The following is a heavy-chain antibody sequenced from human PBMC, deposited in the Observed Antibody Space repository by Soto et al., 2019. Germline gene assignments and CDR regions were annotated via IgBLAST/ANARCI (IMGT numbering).Heavy chain of an antibody. CDR1: GASISTSNYY. V-gene: IGHV4-39*01. CDR2: IHYSGST. J-gene: IGHJ4*02. D-gene: IGHD3-22*01. Sequence: PSETLSLTCTVSGASISTSNYYWAWIRQPPGKGLEWIGSIHYSGSTYYNPSLKSRVTISVDTSKNQFSLKLSSVTAADTAVYYCARQAQYYYDSSGYYPDYWGQGTLVTVSS. CDR3: ARQAQYYYDSSGYYPDY.